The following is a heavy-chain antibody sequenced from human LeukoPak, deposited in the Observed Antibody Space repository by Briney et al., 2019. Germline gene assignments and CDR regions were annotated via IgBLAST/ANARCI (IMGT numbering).Heavy chain of an antibody. D-gene: IGHD3-10*01. Sequence: ASVKISCKASGYTFTSYYMHWVRQAPGQGLEWMGIINPSGGSTSYAQKFQGRVTMTRDTSTSTVYMELSSLRSEDTAVYYCARVSGPYGHDYWGQGTLVTVSS. CDR3: ARVSGPYGHDY. CDR1: GYTFTSYY. CDR2: INPSGGST. J-gene: IGHJ4*02. V-gene: IGHV1-46*01.